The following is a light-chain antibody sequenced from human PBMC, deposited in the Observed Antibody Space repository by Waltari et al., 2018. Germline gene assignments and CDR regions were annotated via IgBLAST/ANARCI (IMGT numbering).Light chain of an antibody. V-gene: IGKV2-28*01. Sequence: EIVVTHSPLHLPVTPGEPASISCRSSQSLMHSIGYNYSEWYLQTPGQSPQLLIYLGTLRASGVPDRCSGSASGNDFTLKISRVEAEDVGVYYCMQGLQIPPTFGQGTQLEIK. CDR1: QSLMHSIGYNY. J-gene: IGKJ2*01. CDR2: LGT. CDR3: MQGLQIPPT.